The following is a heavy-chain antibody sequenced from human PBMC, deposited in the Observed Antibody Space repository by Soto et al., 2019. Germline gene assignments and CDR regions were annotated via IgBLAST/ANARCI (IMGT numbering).Heavy chain of an antibody. V-gene: IGHV3-74*01. CDR1: GFTFSSYW. D-gene: IGHD6-19*01. J-gene: IGHJ5*02. CDR2: INSDGSST. CDR3: ARGVSKGVAGTRSGWFDP. Sequence: GGSLRLSCAASGFTFSSYWMHWVRQAPGKGLVWVSRINSDGSSTSYADSVKGRFTISRDNAKNTLYLQMNSLRAEDTAVYYCARGVSKGVAGTRSGWFDPWGQGTLVTVSS.